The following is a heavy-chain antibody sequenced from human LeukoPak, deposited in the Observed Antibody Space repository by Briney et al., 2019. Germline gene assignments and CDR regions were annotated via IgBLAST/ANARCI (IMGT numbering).Heavy chain of an antibody. CDR2: ISSSSSYI. J-gene: IGHJ4*02. CDR3: ARGGWASFIAAAVVGGDVDY. Sequence: PGGSLRLSCAASGFTFSSYSMNWVRQAPGKGLEWVSSISSSSSYIYYADSVKGRFPISRDNAKNSLYLQMNSLRAEDTAVYYCARGGWASFIAAAVVGGDVDYWGQGTLVTVSS. CDR1: GFTFSSYS. D-gene: IGHD6-13*01. V-gene: IGHV3-21*01.